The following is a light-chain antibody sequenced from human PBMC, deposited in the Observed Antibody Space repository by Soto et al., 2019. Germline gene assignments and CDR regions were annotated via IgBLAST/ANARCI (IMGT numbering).Light chain of an antibody. CDR1: QSVSSSY. J-gene: IGKJ4*01. V-gene: IGKV3-20*01. CDR2: GAS. Sequence: EIVLTQSPGTLSLSPGERATLSCRASQSVSSSYLGWYQQKPGQAPRLLIYGASSRATGIPDRFSGSGSGTDFTLTISRLEPEDCAVYYCQQYGSLLTFGGGTKVEIK. CDR3: QQYGSLLT.